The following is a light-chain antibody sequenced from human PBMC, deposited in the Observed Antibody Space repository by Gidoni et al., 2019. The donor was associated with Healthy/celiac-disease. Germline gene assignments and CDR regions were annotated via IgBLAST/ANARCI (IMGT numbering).Light chain of an antibody. CDR1: QGISSY. CDR2: AAS. CDR3: QQLNSYPL. Sequence: IQLTQSPSSLSASVGDRVTITCRASQGISSYLAWYQQKPGKAPKLLIYAASTLQSGVPSRFSGSGSGTAFPLTISSLQPEDFATYSCQQLNSYPLFGPGTKVDIK. J-gene: IGKJ3*01. V-gene: IGKV1-9*01.